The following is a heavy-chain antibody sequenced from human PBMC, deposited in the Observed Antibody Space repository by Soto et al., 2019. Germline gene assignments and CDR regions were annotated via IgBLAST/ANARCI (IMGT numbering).Heavy chain of an antibody. V-gene: IGHV3-30*18. Sequence: QVQLVESGGGVVQPGRSLRVSCAASGFTFSSYGMNWVRQAPGKGLEWVAIISYDGSDKYYADSVKGRLTISRDNSKNTLHLQMKSLRGEDTAVYYCAKNPESYAWGLEGYCDYWGQGTQVTVSS. D-gene: IGHD3-16*01. CDR1: GFTFSSYG. CDR3: AKNPESYAWGLEGYCDY. J-gene: IGHJ4*02. CDR2: ISYDGSDK.